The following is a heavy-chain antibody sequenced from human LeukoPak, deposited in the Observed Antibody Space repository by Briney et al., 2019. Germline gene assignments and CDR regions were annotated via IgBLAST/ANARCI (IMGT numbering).Heavy chain of an antibody. J-gene: IGHJ4*02. CDR2: INLDGSGK. Sequence: GRSLRLSCAAAGSTFSSYWMTWARQAPGKGLESVANINLDGSGKYYLDSVKGRFTISRDNAKASMFLQMNSLRAEDTAVYYCARINYGGPLDYWGPGTLVTVSS. CDR3: ARINYGGPLDY. CDR1: GSTFSSYW. V-gene: IGHV3-7*01. D-gene: IGHD4-23*01.